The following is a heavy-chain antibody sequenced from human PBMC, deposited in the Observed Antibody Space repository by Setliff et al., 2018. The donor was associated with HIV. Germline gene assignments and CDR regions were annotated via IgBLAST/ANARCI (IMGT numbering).Heavy chain of an antibody. Sequence: PSETLSLTCTVSGASFTTHYWSLIRQPPGKGLEWIGCISTSGSTNYNPSLKSRVTLSIDMSKSQSSLKMSSVTAADTAVYYCTRLAGGYADYWGQGTLVTVSS. CDR3: TRLAGGYADY. J-gene: IGHJ4*02. CDR2: ISTSGST. CDR1: GASFTTHY. V-gene: IGHV4-4*09. D-gene: IGHD5-12*01.